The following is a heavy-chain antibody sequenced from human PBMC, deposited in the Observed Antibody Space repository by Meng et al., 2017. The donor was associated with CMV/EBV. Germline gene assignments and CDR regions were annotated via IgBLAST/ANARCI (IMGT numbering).Heavy chain of an antibody. D-gene: IGHD5-24*01. V-gene: IGHV1-69*12. J-gene: IGHJ4*02. CDR3: ARMPRDGYNYIDY. Sequence: QVQLGQSGAEVKKAGSSVKVSCKASGGTFSSYAISWVRQAPGQGLEWMGGIIPIFGTANYAQKFQGRVTITADESTSTAYMELSSLRSENTAVYYCARMPRDGYNYIDYWGQGTLVTVSS. CDR2: IIPIFGTA. CDR1: GGTFSSYA.